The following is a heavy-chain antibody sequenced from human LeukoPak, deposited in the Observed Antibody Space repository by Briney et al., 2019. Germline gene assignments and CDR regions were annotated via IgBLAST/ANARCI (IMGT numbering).Heavy chain of an antibody. V-gene: IGHV3-23*01. CDR1: GFTFSNYA. CDR2: ILGSGVST. J-gene: IGHJ4*02. Sequence: GGSLRLSCAASGFTFSNYAMSWVRPAPGKGLEWVSAILGSGVSTFYADSVKGRFTISRDNSKNTLYQQMNSLRAEDTAVYYGAKDINTVDYWGKGTLVTVSS. CDR3: AKDINTVDY.